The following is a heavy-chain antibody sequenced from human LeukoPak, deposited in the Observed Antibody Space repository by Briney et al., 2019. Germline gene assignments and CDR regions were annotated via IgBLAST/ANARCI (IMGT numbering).Heavy chain of an antibody. J-gene: IGHJ5*02. CDR1: GFTFDNHA. CDR2: ITGTGFET. D-gene: IGHD2-21*01. Sequence: RGSLRLSCAASGFTFDNHAMTWVRQAPGKGLEWVSLITGTGFETYTANSVKGRFITSRDNSKNSLYLRLNSLRPEDTAMYYCAKMAIAKGATQGRGFLQFDLWGQGTLVTVSS. CDR3: AKMAIAKGATQGRGFLQFDL. V-gene: IGHV3-23*01.